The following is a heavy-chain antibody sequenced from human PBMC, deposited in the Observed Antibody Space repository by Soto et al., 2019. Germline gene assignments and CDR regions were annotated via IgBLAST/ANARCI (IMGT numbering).Heavy chain of an antibody. Sequence: VGSLRLSCAASGFTFSSYAMHWVRQVPGKGLEWVAIISYDGNKKYYADSVKGRFTISRDNSKNTLYLQMNSLRTEDTAVYYCARDRAAGTTAISNFDFWGQGTLVTVSS. CDR1: GFTFSSYA. D-gene: IGHD4-17*01. J-gene: IGHJ4*02. CDR2: ISYDGNKK. V-gene: IGHV3-30-3*01. CDR3: ARDRAAGTTAISNFDF.